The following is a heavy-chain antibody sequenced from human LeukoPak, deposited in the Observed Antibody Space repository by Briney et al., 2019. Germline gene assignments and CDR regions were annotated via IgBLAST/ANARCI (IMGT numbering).Heavy chain of an antibody. Sequence: QAPGKGLEWMGGFDPVDGETIYAQKFQGRVTMTEDTSTDTAYMELSSLRSEDTAVYYCASYDILTGPDYWGQGTLVTVSS. J-gene: IGHJ4*02. CDR2: FDPVDGET. CDR3: ASYDILTGPDY. D-gene: IGHD3-9*01. V-gene: IGHV1-24*01.